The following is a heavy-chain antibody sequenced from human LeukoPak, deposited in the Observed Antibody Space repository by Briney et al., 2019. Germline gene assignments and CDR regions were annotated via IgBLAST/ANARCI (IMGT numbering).Heavy chain of an antibody. CDR2: IIPILGIA. Sequence: PVKVSCKAPGYTFTSYGISWVRQAPGQGLEWMGRIIPILGIANYAQKFQGRVTITADKSTSTAYMELSSLRSEDTAVYYCAREGGSSYYYYGMDVWGQGTTVTVSS. D-gene: IGHD6-13*01. J-gene: IGHJ6*02. CDR1: GYTFTSYG. V-gene: IGHV1-69*04. CDR3: AREGGSSYYYYGMDV.